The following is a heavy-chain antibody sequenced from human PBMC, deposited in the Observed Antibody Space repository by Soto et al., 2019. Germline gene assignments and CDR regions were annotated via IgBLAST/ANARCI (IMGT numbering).Heavy chain of an antibody. CDR2: ISYNGSNK. Sequence: GSLILSCSASVFILSTFGMHWLRQAPGKGLGWGAVISYNGSNKYESDSVKGGYNIRRDNTNNTPYLQINTLRDEDMAVYYCAKDLWDIGVIPPASYYYYGMDGWGQGTTVTVSS. D-gene: IGHD2-2*01. J-gene: IGHJ6*02. V-gene: IGHV3-30*18. CDR3: AKDLWDIGVIPPASYYYYGMDG. CDR1: VFILSTFG.